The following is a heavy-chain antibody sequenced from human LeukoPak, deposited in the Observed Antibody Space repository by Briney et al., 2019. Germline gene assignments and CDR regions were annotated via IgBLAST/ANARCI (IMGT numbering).Heavy chain of an antibody. D-gene: IGHD3-22*01. J-gene: IGHJ4*02. V-gene: IGHV3-30*02. Sequence: GGSLRLSCAASRFTFSSYGMHWVRQAPGKGLEWVAFIRYDGRNKYYADSVKGRFTISRDNSKNTLYLQMNSLRAEDTAVYYCAKANYYYDSSGYYLDYWGQGTLVTVSS. CDR1: RFTFSSYG. CDR2: IRYDGRNK. CDR3: AKANYYYDSSGYYLDY.